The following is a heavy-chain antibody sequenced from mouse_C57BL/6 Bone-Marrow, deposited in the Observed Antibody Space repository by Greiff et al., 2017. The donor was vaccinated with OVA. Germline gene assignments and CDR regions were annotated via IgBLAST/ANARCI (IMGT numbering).Heavy chain of an antibody. CDR1: GYTFTSYW. CDR2: IDPSDSYT. V-gene: IGHV1-50*01. D-gene: IGHD1-1*01. Sequence: QVQLQQPGAELVKPGASVKLSCKASGYTFTSYWMQWVKQRPGQGLEWIGEIDPSDSYTNYNQKFKGKATLTVDTSSSTAYMQLSSLTSEDSAVYYCEREGITTVVDYWGQGTTLTVSS. J-gene: IGHJ2*01. CDR3: EREGITTVVDY.